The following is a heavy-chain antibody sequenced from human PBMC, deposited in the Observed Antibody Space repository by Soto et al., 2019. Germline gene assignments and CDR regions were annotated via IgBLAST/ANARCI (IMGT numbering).Heavy chain of an antibody. CDR1: GFSLSTSGVG. CDR3: AHRATVTTWASPHFDY. Sequence: SGPTLVNPTQTLTLTCSSSGFSLSTSGVGVGWIRQPPGKALEWLALIYWDNDKRYSPSLKSRLTITKDTSKNQVVLTMTNMDPVDTATYYCAHRATVTTWASPHFDYWGQGTLVTVSS. D-gene: IGHD4-17*01. J-gene: IGHJ4*02. V-gene: IGHV2-5*02. CDR2: IYWDNDK.